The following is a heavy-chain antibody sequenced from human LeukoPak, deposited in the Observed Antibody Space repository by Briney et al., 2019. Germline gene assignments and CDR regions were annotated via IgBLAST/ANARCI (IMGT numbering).Heavy chain of an antibody. CDR3: ARDRRKWDPGYYFDY. CDR1: GFTFSGSA. J-gene: IGHJ4*02. V-gene: IGHV3-30-3*01. CDR2: ISYDGSNK. D-gene: IGHD1-26*01. Sequence: GGSLKLSCAASGFTFSGSAMHWVRQAPGKGLEWVAVISYDGSNKYYADSVKGRFTISRDNSKNTLYLQMNSLRAEDTAVYYCARDRRKWDPGYYFDYWGQGTLVTVSS.